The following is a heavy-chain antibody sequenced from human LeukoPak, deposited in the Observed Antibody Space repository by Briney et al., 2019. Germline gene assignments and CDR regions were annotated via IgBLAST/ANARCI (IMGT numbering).Heavy chain of an antibody. D-gene: IGHD3-22*01. CDR1: GFTFSNYG. V-gene: IGHV3-30*02. CDR3: AARSGYYYTAFRY. CDR2: IRYDGNNK. J-gene: IGHJ4*02. Sequence: GGSLRLSCGASGFTFSNYGMLWVRQAPGKGLDWVAFIRYDGNNKLYADSVKGRFTISRDNSKNTLYLQMNSLRAEDTAVFYCAARSGYYYTAFRYWGQGTLVTVSS.